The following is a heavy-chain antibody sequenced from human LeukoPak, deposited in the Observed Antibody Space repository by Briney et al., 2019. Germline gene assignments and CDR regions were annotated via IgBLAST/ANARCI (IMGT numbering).Heavy chain of an antibody. V-gene: IGHV3-11*04. CDR2: ISKSGITI. Sequence: GGSLRLSCAASGFTVIDYYMNWIRQAPGKGLEWVSHISKSGITIYYADSVKGRFAISRDNAKNSLYLQMNSLRAEDTAVYYCARDRAFVGSALDYWGQGTLVTVSS. J-gene: IGHJ4*02. CDR1: GFTVIDYY. CDR3: ARDRAFVGSALDY. D-gene: IGHD1-26*01.